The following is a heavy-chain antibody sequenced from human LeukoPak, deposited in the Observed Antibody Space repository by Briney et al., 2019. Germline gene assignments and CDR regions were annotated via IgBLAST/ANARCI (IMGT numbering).Heavy chain of an antibody. J-gene: IGHJ4*02. CDR1: VGSFTSSNW. CDR3: AREIVGGFNPGAY. CDR2: IYHSGST. Sequence: SGTLSLTCAVSVGSFTSSNWWSWVRQPPGKGLEWIGEIYHSGSTNYNPSLKSRVTISVDKSKNQFSLKLSSVTAADTAVYYCAREIVGGFNPGAYWGQGTLVTVSS. D-gene: IGHD1-14*01. V-gene: IGHV4-4*02.